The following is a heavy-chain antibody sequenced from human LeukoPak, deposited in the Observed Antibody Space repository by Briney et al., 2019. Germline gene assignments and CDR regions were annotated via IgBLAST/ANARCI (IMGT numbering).Heavy chain of an antibody. J-gene: IGHJ3*02. CDR3: ARAYDSSGYYYVAWGAFDI. CDR1: GFTFSSYS. Sequence: GGSLRLSCAASGFTFSSYSMNWVRQAPGKGLEWVAVISYDGSNKYYADSVKGRFTISRDNSKNTLYLQMNSLRAEDTAVYYCARAYDSSGYYYVAWGAFDIWGQGTMVTVSS. V-gene: IGHV3-30*03. CDR2: ISYDGSNK. D-gene: IGHD3-22*01.